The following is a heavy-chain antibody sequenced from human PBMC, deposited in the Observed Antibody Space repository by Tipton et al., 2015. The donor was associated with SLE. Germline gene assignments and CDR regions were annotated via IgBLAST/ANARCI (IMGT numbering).Heavy chain of an antibody. Sequence: QLVQSGAEVKKPGEALQISCKTSGYSFTNSWIVWFRHMPGKGLECMGMIDPSDSDTRYNPSFQGHVSMSIDRSTTTAYLQWRSLKATDPAIYFCARRWVQTVFDYWGQRALVTVSS. CDR3: ARRWVQTVFDY. V-gene: IGHV5-51*03. CDR1: GYSFTNSW. J-gene: IGHJ4*02. D-gene: IGHD3-10*01. CDR2: IDPSDSDT.